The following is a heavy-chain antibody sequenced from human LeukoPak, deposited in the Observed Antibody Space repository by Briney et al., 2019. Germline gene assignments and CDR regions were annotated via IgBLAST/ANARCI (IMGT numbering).Heavy chain of an antibody. J-gene: IGHJ4*02. Sequence: SETLSLTCAVYGGSFSGYYWTWIRQPPGKGLEWIGEINHRRSTKYSPSLKSRVTISVDTSKNQLSLKLSSVTAADTAVYYCARHLRWRTSFSPFDYWGQGTLVTVSS. D-gene: IGHD3/OR15-3a*01. V-gene: IGHV4-34*01. CDR2: INHRRST. CDR1: GGSFSGYY. CDR3: ARHLRWRTSFSPFDY.